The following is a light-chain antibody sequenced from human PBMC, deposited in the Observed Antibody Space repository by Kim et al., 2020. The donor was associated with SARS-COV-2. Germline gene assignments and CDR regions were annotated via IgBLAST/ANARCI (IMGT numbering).Light chain of an antibody. CDR1: QSFSSW. CDR3: QQYNSYRVT. CDR2: DAS. Sequence: DIQMTQSPSTLSASVGDRVTITCRASQSFSSWLAWYQQKPGKAPKLLIYDASSLESGVPSRFSGSGSGTEFTLTISSLQPDDFATYYCQQYNSYRVTFGGGTKVDIK. J-gene: IGKJ4*01. V-gene: IGKV1-5*01.